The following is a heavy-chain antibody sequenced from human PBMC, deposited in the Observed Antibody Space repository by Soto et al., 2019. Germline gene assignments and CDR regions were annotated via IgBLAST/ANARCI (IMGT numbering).Heavy chain of an antibody. CDR1: GFTFSSYS. V-gene: IGHV3-21*01. CDR3: ARDFPLYDSSADL. J-gene: IGHJ5*02. CDR2: ISSSSSYI. D-gene: IGHD3-22*01. Sequence: EVQLVESGGGLVKPGGSLRLSCAASGFTFSSYSMNWVRQAPGKGLEWVSSISSSSSYIYYADSVKGRFTISRDNAKNSLYLQMNSLRAEDTAVYYCARDFPLYDSSADLWGQGTLVTVSS.